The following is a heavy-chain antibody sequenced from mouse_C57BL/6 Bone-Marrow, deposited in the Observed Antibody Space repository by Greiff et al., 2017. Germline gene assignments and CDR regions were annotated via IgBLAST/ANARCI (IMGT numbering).Heavy chain of an antibody. CDR2: IDPSDSYT. J-gene: IGHJ4*01. V-gene: IGHV1-69*01. D-gene: IGHD1-1*01. CDR1: GYTFTSYW. Sequence: QVQLQQPGAELVMPGASVKLSCKASGYTFTSYWMHWVKQRPGQGLEWIGEIDPSDSYTNYNQKFKGKSTLTVDKSYSTAYMQLSSLTSEDSAVYYCARSFYYYGSSCAMDYWGQGTSVTVAS. CDR3: ARSFYYYGSSCAMDY.